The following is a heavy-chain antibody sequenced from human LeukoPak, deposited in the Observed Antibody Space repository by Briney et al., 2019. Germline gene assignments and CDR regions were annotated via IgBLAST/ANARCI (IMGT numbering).Heavy chain of an antibody. CDR2: IRSKSYGGTT. Sequence: GGSLRLSCKTSGFTFGDHAMSWVRQAPGKGLEWVGFIRSKSYGGTTEYAASVKGRFTISRDDSKSIAYLQMDSLKTDGTAMYYCTRGPTHQWLYYGMDVWGQGTTVTVSS. CDR3: TRGPTHQWLYYGMDV. D-gene: IGHD5-24*01. J-gene: IGHJ6*02. V-gene: IGHV3-49*04. CDR1: GFTFGDHA.